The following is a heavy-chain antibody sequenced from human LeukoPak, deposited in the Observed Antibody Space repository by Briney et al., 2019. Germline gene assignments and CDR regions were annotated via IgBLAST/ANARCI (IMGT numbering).Heavy chain of an antibody. J-gene: IGHJ6*03. V-gene: IGHV3-7*03. CDR2: IKQDGSEK. CDR1: EFTFSSYW. Sequence: GGSLRLSCAASEFTFSSYWMTWVRQAPGKGLEWVANIKQDGSEKYYVDSVKGRFTISRDNAKNSLYLQMNSLRAEDTAVYYCASGGSIFGVVPYYYYYYMDVWGKGTTVTVSS. D-gene: IGHD3-3*01. CDR3: ASGGSIFGVVPYYYYYYMDV.